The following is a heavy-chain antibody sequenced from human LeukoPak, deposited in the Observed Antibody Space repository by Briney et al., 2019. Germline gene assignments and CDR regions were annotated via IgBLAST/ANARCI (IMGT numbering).Heavy chain of an antibody. D-gene: IGHD2-2*01. V-gene: IGHV4-39*07. CDR2: IYYSGST. CDR1: GGSISSSSYY. CDR3: ASGDSTHDAFDI. Sequence: SETLSLTCTVSGGSISSSSYYWGWIRQPPGKGLEWIGSIYYSGSTNYNPSLKSRVTISVDTSKNQFSLKLSSVTAADTAVYYCASGDSTHDAFDIWGQGTMVTVSS. J-gene: IGHJ3*02.